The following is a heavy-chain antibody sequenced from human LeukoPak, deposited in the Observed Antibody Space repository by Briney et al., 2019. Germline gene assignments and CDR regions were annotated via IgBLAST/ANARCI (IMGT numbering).Heavy chain of an antibody. CDR3: ARGPTTYLYDSSGPRHYYSDY. J-gene: IGHJ4*02. D-gene: IGHD3-22*01. CDR2: ISWNSGSI. Sequence: PGGSLRLSCSASGFTFDDYAMYWVRQAPGRGLEWVSGISWNSGSIGYADSVKGRFTVSRDNAKNSLYLQMNSVRAEDTAVYYCARGPTTYLYDSSGPRHYYSDYWGQGTLVTVSS. CDR1: GFTFDDYA. V-gene: IGHV3-9*01.